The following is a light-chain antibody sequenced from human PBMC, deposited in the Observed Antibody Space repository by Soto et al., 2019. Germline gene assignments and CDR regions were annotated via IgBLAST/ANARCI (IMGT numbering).Light chain of an antibody. CDR3: QQYNNWPPLST. J-gene: IGKJ3*01. V-gene: IGKV3-15*01. Sequence: EIVMTQSPVTLSVSPGERATLSCRASQSVSSNLAWYQQKPGQAPRLLIYGASTRATGIPARFSGSGSGTEFTLTISSLQSEDFAVYYCQQYNNWPPLSTFGPGTKVDIK. CDR2: GAS. CDR1: QSVSSN.